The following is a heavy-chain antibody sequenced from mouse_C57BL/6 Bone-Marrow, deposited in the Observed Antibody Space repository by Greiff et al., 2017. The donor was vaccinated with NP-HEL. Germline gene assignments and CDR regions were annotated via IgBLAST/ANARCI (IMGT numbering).Heavy chain of an antibody. Sequence: EVKLAESGGGLVQPGGSLKLSCAASGFTFSDYGMAWVRQAPRKGPEWVAFISNLAYSIYYADTVTGRFTISRENAKNTLYLEMSSLRSEDTAMYYCARQGLGYWYFDVWGTGTTVTVSS. V-gene: IGHV5-15*01. J-gene: IGHJ1*03. CDR1: GFTFSDYG. CDR3: ARQGLGYWYFDV. CDR2: ISNLAYSI. D-gene: IGHD4-1*01.